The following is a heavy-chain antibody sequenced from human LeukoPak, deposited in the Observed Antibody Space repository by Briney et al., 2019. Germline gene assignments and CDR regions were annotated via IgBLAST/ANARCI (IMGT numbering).Heavy chain of an antibody. V-gene: IGHV1-2*06. Sequence: GASVKVSCKASGYTFTGYYMHWVRQAPGQGLEWMGRINPNSGGTNYIQKFQGRVTMTRDTSISTAYMELSRLTSDDTAVYYCAIWRYCSGGRCDRPPFDYWGQGTRVTVSS. CDR1: GYTFTGYY. CDR3: AIWRYCSGGRCDRPPFDY. D-gene: IGHD2-15*01. J-gene: IGHJ4*02. CDR2: INPNSGGT.